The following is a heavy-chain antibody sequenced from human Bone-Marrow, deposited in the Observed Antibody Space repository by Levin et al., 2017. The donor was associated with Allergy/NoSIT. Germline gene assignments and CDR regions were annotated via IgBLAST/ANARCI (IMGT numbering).Heavy chain of an antibody. CDR2: IIPNFGSP. Sequence: NPGESLKISCKPSGGTFNNYVIQWVRQAPGQGLEWMGAIIPNFGSPNYAQKFQGRVTITADASTTTVYMELSRLRSDDTARYYCARPPRGAGWNGVNVWGQGTTVIVSS. V-gene: IGHV1-69*01. CDR3: ARPPRGAGWNGVNV. CDR1: GGTFNNYV. D-gene: IGHD2-15*01. J-gene: IGHJ6*02.